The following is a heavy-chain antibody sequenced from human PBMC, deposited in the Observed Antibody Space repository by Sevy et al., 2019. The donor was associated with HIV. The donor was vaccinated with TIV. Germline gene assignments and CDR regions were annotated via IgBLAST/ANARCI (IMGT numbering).Heavy chain of an antibody. CDR2: IYSGGSK. J-gene: IGHJ6*02. CDR1: GFTVSSNY. CDR3: ARGGPMVRGVIIYYGMDV. D-gene: IGHD3-10*01. Sequence: GGSLRLSCAASGFTVSSNYMSWVRQAPGKGLEWVSVIYSGGSKYYADSVKGRFTISRVNSKNTLYLQMNSLRAEDTAVYYCARGGPMVRGVIIYYGMDVWGQGTTVTVSS. V-gene: IGHV3-53*01.